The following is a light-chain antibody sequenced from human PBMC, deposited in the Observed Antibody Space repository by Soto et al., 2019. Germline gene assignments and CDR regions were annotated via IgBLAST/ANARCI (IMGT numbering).Light chain of an antibody. J-gene: IGKJ1*01. Sequence: EIVLTQSPGTLSLSPGERATLSCRASQSVSSNYLAWYQQKPGQAPRLLMYGVSSRATGIPDRFSGSGSGTDFTLTISRLEPEDFAVYYCLQYGSSQWTFGQGTKVEIK. V-gene: IGKV3-20*01. CDR3: LQYGSSQWT. CDR2: GVS. CDR1: QSVSSNY.